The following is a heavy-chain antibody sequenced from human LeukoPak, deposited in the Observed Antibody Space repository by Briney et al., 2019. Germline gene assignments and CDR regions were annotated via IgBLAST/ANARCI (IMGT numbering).Heavy chain of an antibody. CDR2: INYSGST. V-gene: IGHV4-39*01. D-gene: IGHD3-10*01. CDR1: GGSISSGSYY. CDR3: ARCITMVRGIIRPPDY. Sequence: PSETLSLTCTVSGGSISSGSYYWGWIRQSPGKGLDWIGSINYSGSTYYSPSLKSRVTISVDTSKNQFSLKLSSVTAADTAVYYCARCITMVRGIIRPPDYWGQGTLVTVSS. J-gene: IGHJ4*02.